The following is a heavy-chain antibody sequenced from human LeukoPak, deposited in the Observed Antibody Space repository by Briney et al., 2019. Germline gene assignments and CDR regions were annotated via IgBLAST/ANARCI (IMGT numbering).Heavy chain of an antibody. CDR3: ARVRDYYYYMDV. D-gene: IGHD3-3*01. Sequence: SETLPLTCTVSGGSISSYYWSWIRQPPGKGLEWIGYIYYSGSTNYNPSLKSRVTISVDTSKNQFSLKLSSVTAADTAVYYCARVRDYYYYMDVWGKGTTVTISS. V-gene: IGHV4-59*01. J-gene: IGHJ6*03. CDR1: GGSISSYY. CDR2: IYYSGST.